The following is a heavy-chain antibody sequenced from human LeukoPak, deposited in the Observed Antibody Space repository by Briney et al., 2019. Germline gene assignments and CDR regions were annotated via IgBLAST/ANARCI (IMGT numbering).Heavy chain of an antibody. D-gene: IGHD7-27*01. CDR1: GYSFTSYW. J-gene: IGHJ4*02. V-gene: IGHV5-51*01. CDR3: ARGSRDWGSPFDY. CDR2: IYPGDSDT. Sequence: GESLKISCKGSGYSFTSYWIVWVRQMPGKGLEWRGIIYPGDSDTRYSPSFQGQVTISADKSISTAYLQWSSLKASDTAMYYCARGSRDWGSPFDYWGQGTLVTVSS.